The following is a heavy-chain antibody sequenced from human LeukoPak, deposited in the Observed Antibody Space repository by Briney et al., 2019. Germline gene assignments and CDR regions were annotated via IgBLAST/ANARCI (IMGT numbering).Heavy chain of an antibody. V-gene: IGHV1-46*01. CDR3: ARAPRYYDSSGYYGGNY. Sequence: ASVKVSCKASGYTFTSHYMHWVRQAPGQGLEWMGIINPSGGSTSYAQKFQGRVTMTRDTSTSTVYMELSSLRSEDTAVYYCARAPRYYDSSGYYGGNYWGQGTLVTVSS. J-gene: IGHJ4*02. CDR2: INPSGGST. D-gene: IGHD3-22*01. CDR1: GYTFTSHY.